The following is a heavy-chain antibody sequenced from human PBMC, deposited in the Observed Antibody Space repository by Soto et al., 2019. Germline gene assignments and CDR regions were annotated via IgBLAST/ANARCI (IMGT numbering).Heavy chain of an antibody. V-gene: IGHV4-34*01. J-gene: IGHJ6*03. CDR1: GGFFSGDY. D-gene: IGHD6-19*01. CDR3: ARVVQWLVWRPNYYYMEV. Sequence: SEALSLTSAVYGGFFSGDYWSWILQPPWKGLEWIGEINHSGSTNYNPSLKSRVTISVDTSKNQFSLKLSSVTAADTAVYYCARVVQWLVWRPNYYYMEVWGKGTTVTSP. CDR2: INHSGST.